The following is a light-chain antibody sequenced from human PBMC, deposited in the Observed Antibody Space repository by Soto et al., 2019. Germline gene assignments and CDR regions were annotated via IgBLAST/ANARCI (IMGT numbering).Light chain of an antibody. CDR3: QHYNNSPPTWT. V-gene: IGKV3-15*01. Sequence: EIVMTQSPATLSVSPGERATLSCWASQSVGSNLAWYQQNPGQAPRLLIFGASTRATGIPARFSGSGSGTEFTLPISSLQSEDFAVYYCQHYNNSPPTWTFGQGTKVEI. CDR1: QSVGSN. J-gene: IGKJ1*01. CDR2: GAS.